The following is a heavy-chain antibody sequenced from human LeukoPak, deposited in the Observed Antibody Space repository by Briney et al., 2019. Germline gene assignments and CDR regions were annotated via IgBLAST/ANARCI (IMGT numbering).Heavy chain of an antibody. CDR1: GGSMTTHH. V-gene: IGHV4-59*11. J-gene: IGHJ4*02. D-gene: IGHD5-18*01. CDR3: TTIKRGNIVGYFDF. CDR2: VFDSGRT. Sequence: PSETLSLTCTVSGGSMTTHHWNWTRQTPGKGLEWIGYVFDSGRTKENPSLKSRVTLSADTSKNQLSLRLSSVTAADTAVYYCTTIKRGNIVGYFDFWGQGILVTVSS.